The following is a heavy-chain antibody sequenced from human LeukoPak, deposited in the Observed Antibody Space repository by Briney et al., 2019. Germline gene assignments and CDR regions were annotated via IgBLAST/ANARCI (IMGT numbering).Heavy chain of an antibody. CDR3: ARAKGRRFGELLYAFDY. CDR2: ISSSSSTI. J-gene: IGHJ4*02. CDR1: GFTFSSYS. Sequence: GGSLRLSCAASGFTFSSYSMNWVRQAPGKGLEWVSYISSSSSTIYYADSVKGRFTISRDNAKNSLYLQMNSLRAEDTAVYYCARAKGRRFGELLYAFDYWGQGTQVTVSS. V-gene: IGHV3-48*01. D-gene: IGHD3-10*01.